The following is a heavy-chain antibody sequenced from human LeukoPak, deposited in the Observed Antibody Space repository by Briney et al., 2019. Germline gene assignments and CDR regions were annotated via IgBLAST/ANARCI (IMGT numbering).Heavy chain of an antibody. CDR3: ARAGKIYYGSGSYLPLDY. Sequence: GASVKVSCKASGYTFTSYYMHWVRQAPGQGLEWMGIINPSGGSTSYAQKFQGRVTMTRDTSTSTVYMELSSLRSEDTAVYYCARAGKIYYGSGSYLPLDYWGQGTLVTVSS. CDR1: GYTFTSYY. CDR2: INPSGGST. D-gene: IGHD3-10*01. J-gene: IGHJ4*02. V-gene: IGHV1-46*01.